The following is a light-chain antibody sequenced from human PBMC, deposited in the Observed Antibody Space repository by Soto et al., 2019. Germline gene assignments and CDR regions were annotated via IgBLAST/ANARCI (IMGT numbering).Light chain of an antibody. CDR1: SSDVGGYNF. Sequence: QSALTQPASVSGSPGQSITISCTGTSSDVGGYNFVSWYQHHPGKAPKLIIYEVSNRPSGVSNRFSASKSGNTASLTISGLQAEDEADEDCSSYTNSSTLVGFGGGTKLTVL. V-gene: IGLV2-14*01. CDR3: SSYTNSSTLVG. CDR2: EVS. J-gene: IGLJ2*01.